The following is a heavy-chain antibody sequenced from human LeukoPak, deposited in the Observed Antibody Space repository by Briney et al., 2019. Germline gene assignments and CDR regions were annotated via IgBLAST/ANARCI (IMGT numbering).Heavy chain of an antibody. V-gene: IGHV1-18*04. CDR3: AGVVGYLLYYYYMDV. CDR2: ISAYNGNT. Sequence: ASVKVSCKTSGYPFTAYYMHWVRQAPGQGLEWMGWISAYNGNTNYAQKLQGRVTMTTDTSTSTAYMELRSLRSDDTAVYYCAGVVGYLLYYYYMDVWGKGTTVTVSS. CDR1: GYPFTAYY. J-gene: IGHJ6*03. D-gene: IGHD6-13*01.